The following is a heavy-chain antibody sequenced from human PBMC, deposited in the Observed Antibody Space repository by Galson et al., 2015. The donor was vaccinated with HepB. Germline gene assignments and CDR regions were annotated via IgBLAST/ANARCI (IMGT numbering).Heavy chain of an antibody. CDR3: ARALGGSYFYGMDV. Sequence: LSLTCIVSGGSINTDSYYWNWIRQPPGKGLEWIGSVHNSGVTYYNPSLQSRVTISGDSSKNQFSLRVRSVTATDTAVYYCARALGGSYFYGMDVWGQGTTVTVSS. V-gene: IGHV4-39*01. J-gene: IGHJ6*02. CDR2: VHNSGVT. CDR1: GGSINTDSYY. D-gene: IGHD3-3*02.